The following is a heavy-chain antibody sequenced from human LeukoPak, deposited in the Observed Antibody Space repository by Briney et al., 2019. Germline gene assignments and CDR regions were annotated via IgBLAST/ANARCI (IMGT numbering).Heavy chain of an antibody. V-gene: IGHV3-23*01. CDR2: IIGSGGST. D-gene: IGHD3-3*01. CDR3: ARDCCPLSLDFWSGYLPYNWFDP. J-gene: IGHJ5*02. CDR1: GFTFSSYA. Sequence: GGSLRLSCAASGFTFSSYAISWVRQAPGKGLEWVSAIIGSGGSTYYADSVKGRFTISRDNSKNTLYLQMNSLRAEDTAVYYCARDCCPLSLDFWSGYLPYNWFDPWGQGTLVTVSS.